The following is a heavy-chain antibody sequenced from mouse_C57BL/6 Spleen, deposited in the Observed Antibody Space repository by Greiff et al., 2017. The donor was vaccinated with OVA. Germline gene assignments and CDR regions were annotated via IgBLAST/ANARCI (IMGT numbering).Heavy chain of an antibody. Sequence: EVQLQESGPGLVKPSQSLSLTCSVTGYSITSGYYWNWIRQFPGNKLEWMGYISYDGSNNYNPSLKNRISITRDTSKNQFFLKLNSVTTEDTATYYCASYGNYAYFDVWGTGTTVTVSS. V-gene: IGHV3-6*01. J-gene: IGHJ1*03. D-gene: IGHD2-1*01. CDR1: GYSITSGYY. CDR3: ASYGNYAYFDV. CDR2: ISYDGSN.